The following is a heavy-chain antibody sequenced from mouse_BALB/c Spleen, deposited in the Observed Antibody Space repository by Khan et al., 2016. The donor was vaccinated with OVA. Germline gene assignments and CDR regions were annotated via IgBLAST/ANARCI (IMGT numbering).Heavy chain of an antibody. CDR2: IWSDGST. J-gene: IGHJ4*01. V-gene: IGHV2-6-1*01. Sequence: QVQLKESGPGLVAPSQSLSITCTISGFSLTNYGVHWVRQPPGKGLEWLVVIWSDGSTTYNSALKSRLSISKDNSKSQVFLKMNSLQTDDTAMYYCARQPYYHDHLMDYWGQGTSVTVSS. D-gene: IGHD2-10*01. CDR3: ARQPYYHDHLMDY. CDR1: GFSLTNYG.